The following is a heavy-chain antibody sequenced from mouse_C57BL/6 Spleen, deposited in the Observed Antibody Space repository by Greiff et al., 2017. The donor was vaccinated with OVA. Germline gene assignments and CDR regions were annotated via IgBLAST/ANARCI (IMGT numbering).Heavy chain of an antibody. Sequence: EVQLQQSGPELVKPGASVKISCKASGYTFTDYYMNWVKQSHGKSLEWIGDINPNNGGTSYNQKFKGKATLTVDKSSSTAYMELRSLTSEDSAVYYCGPYAMDYWGQGTSVTVSS. CDR1: GYTFTDYY. CDR3: GPYAMDY. J-gene: IGHJ4*01. V-gene: IGHV1-26*01. CDR2: INPNNGGT.